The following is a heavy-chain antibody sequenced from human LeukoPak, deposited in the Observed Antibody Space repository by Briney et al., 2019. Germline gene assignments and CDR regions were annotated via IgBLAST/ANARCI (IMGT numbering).Heavy chain of an antibody. Sequence: PGGSLRLSCAASGFTFSDYWIHWVRQAPGKGLVWVSRINTDGSITNYADSVKGRFSISRDNAKNSLYLQMNSLRAEDTAVYYCARVPLDTVAAAGTHYFDYWGQGTLVTVSS. CDR2: INTDGSIT. CDR1: GFTFSDYW. D-gene: IGHD6-13*01. CDR3: ARVPLDTVAAAGTHYFDY. V-gene: IGHV3-74*01. J-gene: IGHJ4*02.